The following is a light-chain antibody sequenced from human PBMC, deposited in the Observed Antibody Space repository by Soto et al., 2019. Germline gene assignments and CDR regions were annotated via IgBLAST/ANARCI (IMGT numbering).Light chain of an antibody. CDR3: QHYDHLPPLS. CDR2: DAS. J-gene: IGKJ4*01. CDR1: QDIRNY. V-gene: IGKV1-33*01. Sequence: DLRLTQSPSSLSASVGDRVTITCQASQDIRNYLKWYQQKPGRAPNLLIYDASNLKTGVPSRFSGSGSGTDLTLTISSLQPEDIATYYCQHYDHLPPLSFGEGTKLEIK.